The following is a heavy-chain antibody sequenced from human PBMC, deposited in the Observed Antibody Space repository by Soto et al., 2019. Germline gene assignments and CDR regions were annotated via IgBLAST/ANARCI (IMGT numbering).Heavy chain of an antibody. J-gene: IGHJ4*02. V-gene: IGHV3-7*01. D-gene: IGHD3-10*01. Sequence: EVQLVESGGGLVQPGGSPRLSCAASGFTFSIYWMAWVRQAPGKGLEWVANIQQDGGEKNYVGSVKGRFTISRDNAKKSLYLQMNSLRAEDTAVYYCARDPYKLSNYYGSEFDYWGQGTLVTVSS. CDR1: GFTFSIYW. CDR3: ARDPYKLSNYYGSEFDY. CDR2: IQQDGGEK.